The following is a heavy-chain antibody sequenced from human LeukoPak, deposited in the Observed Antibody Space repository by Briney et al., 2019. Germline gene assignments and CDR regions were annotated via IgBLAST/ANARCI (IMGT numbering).Heavy chain of an antibody. CDR3: ARGSSGYSYGYDFDY. CDR2: ISCSGSTI. J-gene: IGHJ4*02. V-gene: IGHV3-48*03. Sequence: RGSRRLSCAPSGFTFSSYEMKWVRQAPGKGLEWVSYISCSGSTIYYADSVKGRFTISRDKAKNSLYLQMSSLRAEDTAVYYCARGSSGYSYGYDFDYWGQGTLVTVSS. CDR1: GFTFSSYE. D-gene: IGHD5-18*01.